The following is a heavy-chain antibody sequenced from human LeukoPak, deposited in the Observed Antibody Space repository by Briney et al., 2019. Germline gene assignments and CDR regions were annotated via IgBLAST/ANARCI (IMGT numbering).Heavy chain of an antibody. CDR1: GGSISSHY. CDR3: ARDNQDYYDSSGYPNWFDP. D-gene: IGHD3-22*01. Sequence: SETLSLTCTVSGGSISSHYWSWIRQPPGQGLEWIGYIYYSGSTNYNPSLKSRVTISVDTSKNQFSLKLSSVTAADTAVYYCARDNQDYYDSSGYPNWFDPWGQGTLVTVSS. CDR2: IYYSGST. J-gene: IGHJ5*02. V-gene: IGHV4-59*11.